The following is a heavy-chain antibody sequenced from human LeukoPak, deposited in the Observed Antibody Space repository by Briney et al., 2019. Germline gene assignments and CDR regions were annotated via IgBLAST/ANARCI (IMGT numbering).Heavy chain of an antibody. D-gene: IGHD2-21*01. CDR2: IKQDGSEK. CDR3: AKGDWDDAFDI. J-gene: IGHJ3*02. Sequence: GGSLRLSCAASGFTFSSYWMSWVRQAPGKGLEWVANIKQDGSEKYYVDSVKGRFTISRDNAKNSLYLQMNSLRAEDAAVYYCAKGDWDDAFDIWGQGTMVTVSS. CDR1: GFTFSSYW. V-gene: IGHV3-7*01.